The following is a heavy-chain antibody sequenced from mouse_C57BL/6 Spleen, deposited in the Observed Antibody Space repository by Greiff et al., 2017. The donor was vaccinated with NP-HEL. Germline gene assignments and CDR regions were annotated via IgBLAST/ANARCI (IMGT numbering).Heavy chain of an antibody. J-gene: IGHJ2*01. CDR2: ISSGGSYT. CDR1: GFTFSSYG. Sequence: EVQRVESGGDLVKPGGSLKLSCAASGFTFSSYGMSWVRQTPDKRLEWVATISSGGSYTYYPDSVKGRFTISRDNAKNTLYLQMSSLKSEDTAMYYCARHTEGFDYWGQGTTLTVSS. V-gene: IGHV5-6*01. D-gene: IGHD1-1*01. CDR3: ARHTEGFDY.